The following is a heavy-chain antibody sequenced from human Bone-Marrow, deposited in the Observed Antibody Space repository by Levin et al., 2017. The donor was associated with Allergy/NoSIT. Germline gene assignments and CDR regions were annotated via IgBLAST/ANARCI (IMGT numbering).Heavy chain of an antibody. CDR2: INTDDSTT. J-gene: IGHJ6*02. Sequence: GGSLRLSCAASGFTFSTYWMHWVRQAPGKGLVWVSRINTDDSTTNYADSVKGRFTISRDNAKNTLYLQMNSLRAEDTAVYYCARGGHPRNGMDVWGQGTTVTVSS. CDR3: ARGGHPRNGMDV. CDR1: GFTFSTYW. D-gene: IGHD3-10*01. V-gene: IGHV3-74*01.